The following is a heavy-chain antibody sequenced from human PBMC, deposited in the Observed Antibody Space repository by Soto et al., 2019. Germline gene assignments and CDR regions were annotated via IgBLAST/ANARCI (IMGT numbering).Heavy chain of an antibody. V-gene: IGHV5-51*01. D-gene: IGHD3-10*01. CDR1: GCSFTRYL. J-gene: IGHJ6*02. Sequence: GESLKISCTGSGCSFTRYLIGWVRQMPGKGLELMGIIYPGDSDTRYNPSFQGQVTISVDKSTSTAYLKWNNLEASDTAIYYCARHGYYYGSGSYPPGMDVWGQGTTVTVSS. CDR2: IYPGDSDT. CDR3: ARHGYYYGSGSYPPGMDV.